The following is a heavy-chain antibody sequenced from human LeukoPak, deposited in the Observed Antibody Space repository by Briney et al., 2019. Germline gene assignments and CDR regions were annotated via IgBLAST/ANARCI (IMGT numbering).Heavy chain of an antibody. V-gene: IGHV4-34*01. D-gene: IGHD4-17*01. Sequence: SETLSLTCAVYGGSFSGYYWSWIRQPPGKGLEWIGEINHSGSTNYNPSLKSRVTISVDTSKNQFSLKLSSVTAAATAVSYCASTNATMTTVTTNWFDPWGQGTLVTVSS. J-gene: IGHJ5*02. CDR2: INHSGST. CDR3: ASTNATMTTVTTNWFDP. CDR1: GGSFSGYY.